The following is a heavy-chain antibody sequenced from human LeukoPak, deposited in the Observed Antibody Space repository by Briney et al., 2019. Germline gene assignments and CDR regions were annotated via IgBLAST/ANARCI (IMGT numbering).Heavy chain of an antibody. V-gene: IGHV1-8*01. CDR3: ARADYDILTGFNWFDP. J-gene: IGHJ5*02. CDR2: MNPNSGNT. D-gene: IGHD3-9*01. CDR1: GYTFTSYD. Sequence: GASVKVSCKASGYTFTSYDINWVRQATGQGLEWMGWMNPNSGNTGYAQKFQDRVTMTRNTSISTAYMELSSLRSEDTAVYYCARADYDILTGFNWFDPWGQGTLVTVSS.